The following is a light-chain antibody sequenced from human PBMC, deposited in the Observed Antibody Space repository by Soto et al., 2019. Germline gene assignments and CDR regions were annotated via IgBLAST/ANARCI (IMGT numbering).Light chain of an antibody. CDR1: QSISSW. V-gene: IGKV1-5*01. Sequence: EIQMAQSPSTLSASVLDIVTVTCLASQSISSWLAWYQQKPGKAPKLLIYDASSLESGVASRFSGSGSGTEFTLTISSMQPDDLATYYCQQYHGFSRTFGQGTKVDI. CDR2: DAS. J-gene: IGKJ1*01. CDR3: QQYHGFSRT.